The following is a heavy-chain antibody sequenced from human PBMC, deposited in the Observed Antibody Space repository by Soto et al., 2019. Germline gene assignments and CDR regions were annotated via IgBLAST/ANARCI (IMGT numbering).Heavy chain of an antibody. CDR1: GFTFSSYG. J-gene: IGHJ4*02. CDR2: IWYDGSNK. CDR3: ARGKITMIPSYFNY. Sequence: GGSLRLSCVASGFTFSSYGMHWVRQAPGKGLAWVAVIWYDGSNKYYADSVNGRFTISRDNSKNTLYMQMNSLRAEDTAVYYCARGKITMIPSYFNYWGQGTLVTVSS. D-gene: IGHD3-22*01. V-gene: IGHV3-33*01.